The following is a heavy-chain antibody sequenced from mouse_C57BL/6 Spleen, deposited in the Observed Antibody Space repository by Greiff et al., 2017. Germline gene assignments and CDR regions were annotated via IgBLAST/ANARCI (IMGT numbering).Heavy chain of an antibody. V-gene: IGHV1-69*01. D-gene: IGHD1-1*01. J-gene: IGHJ4*01. CDR1: GYTFTSYW. Sequence: QVQLKQPGAELVMPGASVKLSCKASGYTFTSYWMHWVKQRPGQGLEWIGEIDPSDSNTNYNQKFKGKSTLTVDKSSGTAYMQLSSLTSEDSAVYDCARSLYYYGSTLYAMDYWGQGTSVTVSS. CDR3: ARSLYYYGSTLYAMDY. CDR2: IDPSDSNT.